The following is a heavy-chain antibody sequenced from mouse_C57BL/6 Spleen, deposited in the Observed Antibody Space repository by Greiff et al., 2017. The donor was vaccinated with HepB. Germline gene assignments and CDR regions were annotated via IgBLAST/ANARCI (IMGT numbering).Heavy chain of an antibody. D-gene: IGHD2-3*01. J-gene: IGHJ3*01. V-gene: IGHV1-19*01. Sequence: VQLKESGPVLVKPGASVKMSCKASGYTFTDYYMNWVKQSHGKSLEWIGVINPYNGGTSYNQKFKGKATLTVDKSSSTAYMELNSLTSEDSAVYYCARFRPIYDGYYPWFAYWGQGTLVTVSA. CDR1: GYTFTDYY. CDR2: INPYNGGT. CDR3: ARFRPIYDGYYPWFAY.